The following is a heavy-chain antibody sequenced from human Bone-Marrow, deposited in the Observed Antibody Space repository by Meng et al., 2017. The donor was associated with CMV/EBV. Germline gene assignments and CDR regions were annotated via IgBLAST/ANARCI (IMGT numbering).Heavy chain of an antibody. CDR2: IYPGDSET. J-gene: IGHJ3*02. Sequence: GESLKISCKGSGYSFSTYWIAWVRQMPGKGLECMGVIYPGDSETRYNPSFQGQVTISADKSISTTYLQWSSLKASDTAMYYCATPRNAGRLGAFDIWGQGTMVTV. CDR3: ATPRNAGRLGAFDI. CDR1: GYSFSTYW. D-gene: IGHD2-15*01. V-gene: IGHV5-51*01.